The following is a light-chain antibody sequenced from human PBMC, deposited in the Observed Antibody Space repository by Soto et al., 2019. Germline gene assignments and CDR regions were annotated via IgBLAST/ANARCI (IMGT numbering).Light chain of an antibody. CDR1: QTISPF. CDR3: QHSSSVLIT. V-gene: IGKV1-39*01. J-gene: IGKJ5*01. CDR2: ESS. Sequence: DIPLTQSPPSLSASVGDRVTITCRASQTISPFLNWYQCKPGKPPKLLIYESSNLRGGFSSRFSGSGSGTDFTLTIDRLQSDDFATYYCQHSSSVLITFGQGTRLDIQ.